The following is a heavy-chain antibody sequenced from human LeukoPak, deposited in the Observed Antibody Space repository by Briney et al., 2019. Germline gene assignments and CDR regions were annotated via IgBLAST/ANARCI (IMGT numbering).Heavy chain of an antibody. D-gene: IGHD6-19*01. CDR3: ARGLMSSSGWYSAFDI. CDR2: INHSGST. Sequence: PSETLSLTCAVYGGSFSGYYWSWIRQPPGKGLEWIGEINHSGSTNYNPSLKSRVTISVDTSKNQFSLKLSSVTAADTAVYYCARGLMSSSGWYSAFDIWGQGTMVTVSS. CDR1: GGSFSGYY. V-gene: IGHV4-34*01. J-gene: IGHJ3*02.